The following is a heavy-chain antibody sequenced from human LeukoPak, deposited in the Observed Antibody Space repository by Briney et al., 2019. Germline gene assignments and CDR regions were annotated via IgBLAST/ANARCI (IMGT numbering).Heavy chain of an antibody. CDR3: ASSVNYYYGMDV. J-gene: IGHJ6*02. CDR2: INSDGSST. V-gene: IGHV3-74*01. CDR1: GFTFSSYW. Sequence: PGGSLRLSCAASGFTFSSYWMHWVRQAPGKGLVWVSRINSDGSSTSYADSVKGRFTISRDNAKNTLYLQMNSLRAEETAVYYCASSVNYYYGMDVWGQGTTVTVSS.